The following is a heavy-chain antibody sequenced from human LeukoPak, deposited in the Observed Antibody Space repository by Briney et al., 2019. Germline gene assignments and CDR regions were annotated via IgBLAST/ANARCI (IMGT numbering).Heavy chain of an antibody. CDR1: GFTFSNYG. CDR3: AELGITMIGGV. J-gene: IGHJ6*04. CDR2: IHYDVPEK. D-gene: IGHD3-10*02. V-gene: IGHV3-30*02. Sequence: GGSLRLSCAASGFTFSNYGMHWVRQAPGKGLEWVAFIHYDVPEKYYGNFVKGRFTISTDNAKNSLYLQMNSLRAEDTAVYYCAELGITMIGGVWGKGTTVTISS.